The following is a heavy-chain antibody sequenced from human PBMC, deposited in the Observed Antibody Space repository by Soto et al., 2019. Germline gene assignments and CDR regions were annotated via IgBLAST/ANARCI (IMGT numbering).Heavy chain of an antibody. D-gene: IGHD3-22*01. J-gene: IGHJ1*01. V-gene: IGHV6-1*01. CDR1: GDSVSSNSAA. CDR3: AREDFREYYYDSSGYYQWFAY. CDR2: TYHRSKWYN. Sequence: PSQTLSLTCAISGDSVSSNSAAWNWIRQSPSRGLEWLGRTYHRSKWYNDYAVSVKSRITINPDTSKNQFSLQLDSVTPEDTAVYFCAREDFREYYYDSSGYYQWFAYWGQGSLVTVSS.